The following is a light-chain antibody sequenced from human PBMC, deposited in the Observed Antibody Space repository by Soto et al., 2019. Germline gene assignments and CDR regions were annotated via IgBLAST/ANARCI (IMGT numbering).Light chain of an antibody. J-gene: IGLJ3*02. CDR1: SSDVGRYNY. CDR3: NSYTSSTTWV. CDR2: EVR. V-gene: IGLV2-14*01. Sequence: QSVLTQPASVSGSPGQSITISCTGTSSDVGRYNYVSWYQQHPGKAPKLMIYEVRNRPSGVSSRFSGSKSGNTASLTISGLQAEDEAEYYCNSYTSSTTWVFGGGTKPTVL.